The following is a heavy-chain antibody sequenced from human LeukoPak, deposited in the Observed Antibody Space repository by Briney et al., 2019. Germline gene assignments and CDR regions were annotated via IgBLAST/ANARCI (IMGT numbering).Heavy chain of an antibody. CDR2: INPNSGGT. Sequence: ASVKVSCKASGYTFTGYYMHWVRQAPGQGLEWMGWINPNSGGTNYAQKFQGRVTMTRDTSISTAYMELSRLRSDDTAVYYCARAARGSWYYYYMDVWGKGTTVTISS. J-gene: IGHJ6*03. CDR3: ARAARGSWYYYYMDV. V-gene: IGHV1-2*02. D-gene: IGHD6-13*01. CDR1: GYTFTGYY.